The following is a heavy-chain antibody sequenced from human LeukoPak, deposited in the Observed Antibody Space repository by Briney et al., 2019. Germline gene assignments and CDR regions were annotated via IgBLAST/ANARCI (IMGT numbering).Heavy chain of an antibody. J-gene: IGHJ1*01. D-gene: IGHD2-2*01. V-gene: IGHV4-39*07. CDR3: ARATAYCSSTSCQYFQH. Sequence: SETLSLTCTVSGGSISSSSYYWGWIRQPPGKGLEWIGSIYYSGSTNYNPSLKSRVTISVDTSKNQFSLKLSSVTAADTAVYYCARATAYCSSTSCQYFQHWGQGTLVTVSS. CDR2: IYYSGST. CDR1: GGSISSSSYY.